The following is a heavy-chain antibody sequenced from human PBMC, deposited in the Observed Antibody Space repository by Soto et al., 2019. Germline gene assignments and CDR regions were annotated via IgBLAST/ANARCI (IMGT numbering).Heavy chain of an antibody. V-gene: IGHV1-18*01. CDR3: ARGGYYYNSWGKLSHYGLDV. CDR1: GYTFIRYG. J-gene: IGHJ6*02. D-gene: IGHD3-16*01. CDR2: ISPYNDYT. Sequence: QVQLAQSANEVKKPGASVRVSCKAAGYTFIRYGIAWVRQAPGQGLEWMGWISPYNDYTVYAQKFQGRVSMTADTSTRTLYMDLWCLKSDDTAVYYCARGGYYYNSWGKLSHYGLDVWGQGTSVRVSS.